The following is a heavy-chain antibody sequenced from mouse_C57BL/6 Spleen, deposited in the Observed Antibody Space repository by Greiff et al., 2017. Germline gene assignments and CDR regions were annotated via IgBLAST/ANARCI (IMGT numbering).Heavy chain of an antibody. CDR3: ARSYGNYVGWYFDV. D-gene: IGHD2-1*01. CDR2: INYDGSST. Sequence: DVKLVESEGGLVQPGSSMKLSCTASGFTFSDYYMAWVRQVPEKGLEWVANINYDGSSTYYLDSLKSRFIISRDNAKNILYLQMSSLKSEDTATYYCARSYGNYVGWYFDVWGTGTTVTVSS. V-gene: IGHV5-16*01. CDR1: GFTFSDYY. J-gene: IGHJ1*03.